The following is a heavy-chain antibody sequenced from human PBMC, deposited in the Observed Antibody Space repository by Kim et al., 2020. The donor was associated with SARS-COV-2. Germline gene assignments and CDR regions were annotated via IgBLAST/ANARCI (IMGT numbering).Heavy chain of an antibody. Sequence: SGKRRFTIARDNAKNSLYLQMNSLSAGDTAVYYCAKDINDGGSCLWYFDYWGQGTLVTVSS. D-gene: IGHD2-15*01. CDR3: AKDINDGGSCLWYFDY. J-gene: IGHJ4*02. V-gene: IGHV3-9*01.